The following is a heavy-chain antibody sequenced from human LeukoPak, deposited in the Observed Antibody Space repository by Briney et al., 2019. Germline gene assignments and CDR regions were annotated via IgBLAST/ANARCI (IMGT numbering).Heavy chain of an antibody. J-gene: IGHJ4*02. CDR3: ARHEGPAYDSSGYYSGFDY. D-gene: IGHD3-22*01. CDR2: INHSGST. V-gene: IGHV4-34*01. CDR1: GGSFSGYY. Sequence: SETLSLTYAVYGGSFSGYYWSWIRQPPGKGLEWIGEINHSGSTNYNPSLKSRVTISVDTSKNQFSLKLSSVTAADTAVYYCARHEGPAYDSSGYYSGFDYWGQGTLVTVSS.